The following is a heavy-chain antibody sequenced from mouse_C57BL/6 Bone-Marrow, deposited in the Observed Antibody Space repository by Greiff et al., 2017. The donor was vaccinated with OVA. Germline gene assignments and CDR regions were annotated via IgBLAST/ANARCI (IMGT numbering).Heavy chain of an antibody. J-gene: IGHJ2*01. D-gene: IGHD1-1*01. V-gene: IGHV1-81*01. CDR3: ARDYGRHFDY. CDR1: GYTFTSYG. CDR2: IYPRSGNT. Sequence: QVQLKESGAELARPGASVKLSCKASGYTFTSYGISWVKQRTGQGLEWIGEIYPRSGNTYYNEKFKGKATLTADKSSSTAYMELRSLTSEDSAVYFCARDYGRHFDYWGQGTTLTVSS.